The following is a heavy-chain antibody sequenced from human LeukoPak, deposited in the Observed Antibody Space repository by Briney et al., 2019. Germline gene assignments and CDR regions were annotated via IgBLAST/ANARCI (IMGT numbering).Heavy chain of an antibody. CDR1: GGSINSHY. CDR3: ASRPADSTWYGVFDY. J-gene: IGHJ4*02. Sequence: PSETLSLTCTVSGGSINSHYWSWIRQPPGKGLEWIGYVFYPGGTNYNPSLKSRVTMSLDTSRDQFSLRLTSVTAADTAIYYCASRPADSTWYGVFDYWSQGALVTVSS. V-gene: IGHV4-59*11. CDR2: VFYPGGT. D-gene: IGHD6-13*01.